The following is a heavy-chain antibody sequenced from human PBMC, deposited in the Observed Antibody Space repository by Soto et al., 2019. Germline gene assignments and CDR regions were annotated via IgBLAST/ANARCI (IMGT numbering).Heavy chain of an antibody. J-gene: IGHJ5*01. CDR1: GYSFTNYG. V-gene: IGHV1-18*01. D-gene: IGHD5-18*01. CDR2: ITADNGNT. CDR3: ARDIPSYGYDS. Sequence: QVQLVQSGAEVKKPGASVKVSCKASGYSFTNYGISWVRQAPGQGLEWMGWITADNGNTNYAQKFQGRVTMTTDTSTSTAYMELRSLRSDDTAVYYCARDIPSYGYDSWGQGTLVTVSS.